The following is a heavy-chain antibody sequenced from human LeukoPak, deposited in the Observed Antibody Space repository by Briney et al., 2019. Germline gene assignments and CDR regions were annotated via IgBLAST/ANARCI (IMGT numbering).Heavy chain of an antibody. J-gene: IGHJ4*02. CDR1: GFTFSSYA. CDR2: ISYDGSNK. V-gene: IGHV3-30-3*01. Sequence: SGGSLRLSCAASGFTFSSYAMHWVRQAPGKGLEWVAVISYDGSNKYYADSVKGRFTISRDNSKNTLYLQMNSLRAEDTAVYYCAGVVTTTYSPPDYWGQGTLVTVSS. D-gene: IGHD4-11*01. CDR3: AGVVTTTYSPPDY.